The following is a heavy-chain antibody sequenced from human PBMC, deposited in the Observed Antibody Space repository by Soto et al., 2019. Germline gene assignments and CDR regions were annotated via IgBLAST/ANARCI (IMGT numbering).Heavy chain of an antibody. CDR2: IYYSGGT. D-gene: IGHD5-12*01. J-gene: IGHJ4*02. Sequence: QVQLQESGPGLVKPSQTLSLTCTVSGGSTSSGTYYWSWIRQHPGKGLEWIGYIYYSGGTYQNPSLKSRVTISLDTSKNQFSLKLSSVTAADTAIYYCAGDFRGYGRFDYWGQGTLVAASS. CDR1: GGSTSSGTYY. V-gene: IGHV4-31*03. CDR3: AGDFRGYGRFDY.